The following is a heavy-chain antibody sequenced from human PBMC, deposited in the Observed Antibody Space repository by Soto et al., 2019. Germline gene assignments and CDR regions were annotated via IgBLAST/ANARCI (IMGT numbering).Heavy chain of an antibody. D-gene: IGHD6-25*01. CDR1: GGSIRTYY. CDR3: ARDQLSSGLYVWFDP. CDR2: IYYDGST. V-gene: IGHV4-59*01. J-gene: IGHJ5*02. Sequence: HVQLQESGPGLVKPSETLSLTCTVSGGSIRTYYWSWIRQPPGKGLEWIGYIYYDGSTSYNPSLRRRVSISVDPSKNQFSLILSSVTSADTAVYYCARDQLSSGLYVWFDPWGQGTLVTVSS.